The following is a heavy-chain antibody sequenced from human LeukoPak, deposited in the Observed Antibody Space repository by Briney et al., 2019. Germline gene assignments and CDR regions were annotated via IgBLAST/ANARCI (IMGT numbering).Heavy chain of an antibody. Sequence: GGSLRLSCAASGFTFTNYWMHWVRQVPGEGLEWVSRITPDGSSRSYADSVKGRFTISRDNSKNTVFLQMEFLRPEDTAVYYCVTAGASGTYGRFDPWGQGTLVTVSS. CDR3: VTAGASGTYGRFDP. D-gene: IGHD3-10*01. V-gene: IGHV3-74*01. CDR1: GFTFTNYW. CDR2: ITPDGSSR. J-gene: IGHJ5*02.